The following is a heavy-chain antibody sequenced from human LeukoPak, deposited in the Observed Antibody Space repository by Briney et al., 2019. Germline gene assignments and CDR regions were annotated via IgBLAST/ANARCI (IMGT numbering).Heavy chain of an antibody. D-gene: IGHD5-18*01. J-gene: IGHJ4*02. V-gene: IGHV1-69*04. CDR1: GGTFSSYA. CDR3: ASVPIQLWLPAGY. CDR2: IIPIFGIA. Sequence: ASVKVSCEASGGTFSSYAISWVRQAPGQGLEWMGRIIPIFGIANYAQKFQGRVTITADKSTSTAYMELSSLRSEDTAVYYCASVPIQLWLPAGYWGQGTLVTVSS.